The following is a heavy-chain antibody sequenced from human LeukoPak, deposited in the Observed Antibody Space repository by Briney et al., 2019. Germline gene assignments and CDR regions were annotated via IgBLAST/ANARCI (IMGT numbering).Heavy chain of an antibody. Sequence: GGSLRLSCAASGFTFSDHYMDWVRQAPGKGLEWVGRIRNKANSYTTEYAASVKGRFTISRDDSKNSLYLQMNSLKNEDTAVYYCVGGGVQDYWGPGTLVIVSS. J-gene: IGHJ4*02. CDR3: VGGGVQDY. D-gene: IGHD1-26*01. V-gene: IGHV3-72*01. CDR1: GFTFSDHY. CDR2: IRNKANSYTT.